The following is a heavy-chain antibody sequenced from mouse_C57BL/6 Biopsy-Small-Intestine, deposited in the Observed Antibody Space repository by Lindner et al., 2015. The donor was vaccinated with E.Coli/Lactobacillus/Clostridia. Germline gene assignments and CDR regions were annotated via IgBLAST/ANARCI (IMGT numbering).Heavy chain of an antibody. CDR2: IYPGGGYA. CDR1: GYSFTNYW. D-gene: IGHD3-3*01. J-gene: IGHJ2*01. V-gene: IGHV1-63*01. CDR3: ARSDGTYFDY. Sequence: VQLQESGAELVRPGTSVKMSCKASGYSFTNYWIGWAQQRPGRGLEWIGDIYPGGGYANYSEKFQDKATLTADQSSSTAYMQFHSLTSEDSAIYYCARSDGTYFDYWGQGTTLTVSS.